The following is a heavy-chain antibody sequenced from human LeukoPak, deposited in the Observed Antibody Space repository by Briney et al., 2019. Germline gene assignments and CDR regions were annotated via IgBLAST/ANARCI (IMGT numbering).Heavy chain of an antibody. CDR2: ISSGSSAI. CDR3: ARLVEGIYYFDY. CDR1: GFTFTTYS. V-gene: IGHV3-21*01. D-gene: IGHD2-15*01. Sequence: GGSLRLSCEASGFTFTTYSMTWVRQAPGKGLEWVSIISSGSSAIFSADALKGRFTISRDNAKNSLYLQMNSLRAEDTAVYYCARLVEGIYYFDYWGQGTLVTVSS. J-gene: IGHJ4*02.